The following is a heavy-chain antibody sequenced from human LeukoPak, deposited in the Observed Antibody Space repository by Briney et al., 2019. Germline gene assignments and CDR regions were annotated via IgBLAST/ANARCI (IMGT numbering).Heavy chain of an antibody. CDR3: SNDLMAARQGVNY. D-gene: IGHD6-6*01. CDR1: GGTFSSYA. J-gene: IGHJ4*02. CDR2: IISIIGTA. Sequence: ASVKVSCKASGGTFSSYAISWVRQAPGQGLEGMGGIISIIGTANYAQKFQGRVTIPADKSPSTAYMELNSLTSEETAVYYRSNDLMAARQGVNYWGEGTLGTVSS. V-gene: IGHV1-69*06.